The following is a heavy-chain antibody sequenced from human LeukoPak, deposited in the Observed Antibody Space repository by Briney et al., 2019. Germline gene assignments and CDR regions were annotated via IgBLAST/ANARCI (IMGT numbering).Heavy chain of an antibody. V-gene: IGHV1-2*02. CDR3: ARDIVVVVAATPWDYYGMDV. J-gene: IGHJ6*02. D-gene: IGHD2-15*01. CDR1: GYTLTGYY. CDR2: INPNSGGT. Sequence: ASVTVSCKASGYTLTGYYMHWVRQAPGQGLEGMGWINPNSGGTNYAQKFQGRVTMTRDTSISTAYMELSRLRSDDTAVYYCARDIVVVVAATPWDYYGMDVWGQGTTVTVSS.